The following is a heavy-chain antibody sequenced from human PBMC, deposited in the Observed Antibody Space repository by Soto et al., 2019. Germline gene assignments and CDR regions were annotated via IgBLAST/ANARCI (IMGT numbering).Heavy chain of an antibody. Sequence: GGSLRLSCTTSGFTFTSYNMHWVRQAPGKGLEWVATFWYDASGQKYADSVKGRFTISRDPSRGTLYLLMNSLTADDTALYYCVVGSWNQYYFDHWGQEGVVTVSS. D-gene: IGHD6-13*01. V-gene: IGHV3-33*08. CDR3: VVGSWNQYYFDH. CDR1: GFTFTSYN. J-gene: IGHJ4*02. CDR2: FWYDASGQ.